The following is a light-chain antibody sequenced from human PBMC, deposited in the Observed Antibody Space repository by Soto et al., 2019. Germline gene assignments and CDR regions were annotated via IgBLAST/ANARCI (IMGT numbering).Light chain of an antibody. CDR1: SGDVGAYNY. J-gene: IGLJ3*02. Sequence: QSDLTQPPSASGSPGQSVTISCTGTSGDVGAYNYVSCSQHHPGKAPKLMIYEVTKRPSGVPDRFSGSKSGNTASLTVSGFQAEDEADYYCSSSAGNNNFVFGGGPKVTVL. CDR2: EVT. V-gene: IGLV2-8*01. CDR3: SSSAGNNNFV.